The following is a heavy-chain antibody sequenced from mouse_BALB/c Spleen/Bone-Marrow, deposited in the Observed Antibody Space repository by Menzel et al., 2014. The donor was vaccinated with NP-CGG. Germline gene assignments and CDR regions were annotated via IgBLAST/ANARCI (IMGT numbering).Heavy chain of an antibody. J-gene: IGHJ1*01. Sequence: VQGVESGPGLVAPSQSLSITCTVPGFSLTSYDISWIRQPPGKGLEWLGVIWTGGGTNYNSAFMSRLSISKDNSKSQVFLKMNSLQTDDTAIYYCVRVRYFDVWGAGTTVTVSS. V-gene: IGHV2-9-2*01. CDR1: GFSLTSYD. CDR3: VRVRYFDV. CDR2: IWTGGGT.